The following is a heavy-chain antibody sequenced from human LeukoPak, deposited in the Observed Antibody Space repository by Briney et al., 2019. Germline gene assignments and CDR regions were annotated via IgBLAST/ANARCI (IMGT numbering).Heavy chain of an antibody. Sequence: GGSLRLSCTASGFTFGDYAMSWVRQAPGKGLEWVGFIRGKAYGGTTQYAASVKGRFTISRDDSKSIAYLQMNSLKTEDTGVYYCSRGSGGVWGQGTLVTVSS. CDR2: IRGKAYGGTT. CDR3: SRGSGGV. CDR1: GFTFGDYA. J-gene: IGHJ4*02. V-gene: IGHV3-49*04. D-gene: IGHD6-19*01.